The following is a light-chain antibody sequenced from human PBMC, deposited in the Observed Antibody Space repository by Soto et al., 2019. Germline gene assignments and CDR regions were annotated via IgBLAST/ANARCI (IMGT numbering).Light chain of an antibody. Sequence: DIQMTQSPSTLSASVGDRITITCRASQNINTWLAWYQQIPGKAPKLLIYAGSTLQRGVPSRFSGSGSGTEFTLTISSLQPDDFATFYCQQYKTYSRTFGQGTTGEVK. CDR2: AGS. J-gene: IGKJ1*01. CDR1: QNINTW. V-gene: IGKV1-5*03. CDR3: QQYKTYSRT.